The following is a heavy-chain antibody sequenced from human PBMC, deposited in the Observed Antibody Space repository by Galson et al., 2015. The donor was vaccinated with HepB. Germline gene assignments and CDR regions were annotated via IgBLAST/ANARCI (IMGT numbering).Heavy chain of an antibody. D-gene: IGHD3-22*01. CDR1: ELTFSSYA. CDR2: ISGDGGIT. Sequence: SLRLSCAASELTFSSYAMNWVRQAPGKGLEWVSSISGDGGITYYADSVKGRFPISRDNSKNTLYLQMNSLRAEDTAVYYCAKDWDFHDSSGPLDYWGQGTPVIVSS. CDR3: AKDWDFHDSSGPLDY. V-gene: IGHV3-23*01. J-gene: IGHJ4*02.